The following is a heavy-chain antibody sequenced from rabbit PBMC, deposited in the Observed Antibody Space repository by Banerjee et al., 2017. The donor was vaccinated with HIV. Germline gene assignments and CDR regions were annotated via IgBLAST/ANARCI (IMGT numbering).Heavy chain of an antibody. Sequence: QEQLVESGGGLVQPEGSLTLTCKASGFDFSSSYYVCWVRQAPGKGPEWIACIYLGDGSTYYASWAKGRFTISKASSTTVTLQMTSLTAADTATYFCARDAGGDGYSNDLWGPGTLVTVS. CDR2: IYLGDGST. J-gene: IGHJ4*01. CDR1: GFDFSSSYY. V-gene: IGHV1S45*01. CDR3: ARDAGGDGYSNDL. D-gene: IGHD7-1*01.